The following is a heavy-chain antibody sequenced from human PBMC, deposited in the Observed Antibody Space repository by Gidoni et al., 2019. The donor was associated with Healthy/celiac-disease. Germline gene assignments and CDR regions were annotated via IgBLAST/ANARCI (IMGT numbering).Heavy chain of an antibody. J-gene: IGHJ4*02. CDR3: AKALYYYGLGGY. D-gene: IGHD3-10*01. Sequence: EVQLLESGGGLVPPGGSLRLSCAAPGFPFSSYAISWVRQAPGKGLEWVSAISGSDGSTYYADSVKGRFTISRDNSKNTLYLQMNSLRAEDTAVYYCAKALYYYGLGGYWGQGTLVTVSS. V-gene: IGHV3-23*01. CDR2: ISGSDGST. CDR1: GFPFSSYA.